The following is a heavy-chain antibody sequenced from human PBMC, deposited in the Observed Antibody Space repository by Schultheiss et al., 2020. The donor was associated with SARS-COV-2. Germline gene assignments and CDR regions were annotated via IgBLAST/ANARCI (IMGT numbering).Heavy chain of an antibody. Sequence: SQTLSLTCTVSGGSISSSSYYWGWIRQPPGKGLEWIGYIYYSGSTYYNPSLKSRVTISVDTSKNQFSLKLSSVTAADTAVYYCASPAPRYCSGGSCYRNYYYYYGMDVWGQGTTVTVSS. CDR2: IYYSGST. CDR1: GGSISSSSYY. V-gene: IGHV4-39*07. CDR3: ASPAPRYCSGGSCYRNYYYYYGMDV. J-gene: IGHJ6*02. D-gene: IGHD2-15*01.